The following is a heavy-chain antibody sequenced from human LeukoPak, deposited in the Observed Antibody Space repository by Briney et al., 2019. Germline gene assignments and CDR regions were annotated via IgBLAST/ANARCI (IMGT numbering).Heavy chain of an antibody. J-gene: IGHJ3*02. CDR3: ARELYNWNGRRHAIDI. CDR2: IYYSGST. CDR1: GGSISRYY. V-gene: IGHV4-59*01. D-gene: IGHD1-20*01. Sequence: PSETLSLTCTISGGSISRYYWSWVRQPPGKGQEYIGNIYYSGSTNYNPSLKSRVTISLDTSRSQFSLKLTSVTAADTAVYYCARELYNWNGRRHAIDIWGQGTMVTVSS.